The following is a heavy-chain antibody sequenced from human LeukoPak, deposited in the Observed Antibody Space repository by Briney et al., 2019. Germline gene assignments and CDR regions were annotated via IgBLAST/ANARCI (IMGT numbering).Heavy chain of an antibody. Sequence: GGSLRLSCAAAGFSFRDYAMHWVRQAPGKGLEWVAVISYEGSIQYYADSVKGRFSISRDNSRNTLYLQVTSLRAEDTAVYYCAKLTSDTMVRGVTTDYWGQGTLVTVSS. CDR3: AKLTSDTMVRGVTTDY. J-gene: IGHJ4*02. CDR1: GFSFRDYA. D-gene: IGHD3-10*01. CDR2: ISYEGSIQ. V-gene: IGHV3-30-3*02.